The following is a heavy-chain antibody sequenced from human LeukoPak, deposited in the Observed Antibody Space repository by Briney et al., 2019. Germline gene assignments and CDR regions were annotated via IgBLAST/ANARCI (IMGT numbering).Heavy chain of an antibody. Sequence: ASVKVSCKTSGYTFTNYDIYWVRQAPGQGLECMGWISGYTGDTKYAQILQGRFTVTIDTSTSTAYMELRSLTYDDTAVYYCARAGYCGDGGCRGGSAFDVWGQGTMVTVSS. CDR1: GYTFTNYD. J-gene: IGHJ3*01. V-gene: IGHV1-18*01. D-gene: IGHD2-15*01. CDR2: ISGYTGDT. CDR3: ARAGYCGDGGCRGGSAFDV.